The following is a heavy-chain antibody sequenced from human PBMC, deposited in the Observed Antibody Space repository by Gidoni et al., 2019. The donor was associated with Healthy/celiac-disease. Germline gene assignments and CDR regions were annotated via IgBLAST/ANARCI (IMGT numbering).Heavy chain of an antibody. CDR1: GFTFSRSS. V-gene: IGHV3-21*01. D-gene: IGHD3-3*01. CDR2: ISRSSSYI. CDR3: ARENDFWSGYYGSVNGFDP. J-gene: IGHJ5*02. Sequence: EVQLVESGGGLVKPGGSLRLSCSASGFTFSRSSMHWVRQAPGKGLEWVSCISRSSSYIYYADSVKGRFTISRDNAKNSLYLQMNSLRAEDTAVYYGARENDFWSGYYGSVNGFDPWGQGTLVTVSS.